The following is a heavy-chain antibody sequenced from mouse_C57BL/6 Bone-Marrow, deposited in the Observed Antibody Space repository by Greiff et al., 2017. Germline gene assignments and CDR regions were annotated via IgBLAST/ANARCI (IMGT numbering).Heavy chain of an antibody. J-gene: IGHJ4*01. CDR2: IDPSDSYT. V-gene: IGHV1-50*01. CDR3: ARRERSSRQAMDY. Sequence: QVQLQQPGAELVKPGASVKLSCKASGYTFTSYWMQWVKQRPGQGLEWIGEIDPSDSYTNYNQKFKGKATLTVDTSSSTAYMQLSSLTSEDSAVYYCARRERSSRQAMDYWGQGTSVTVSS. CDR1: GYTFTSYW.